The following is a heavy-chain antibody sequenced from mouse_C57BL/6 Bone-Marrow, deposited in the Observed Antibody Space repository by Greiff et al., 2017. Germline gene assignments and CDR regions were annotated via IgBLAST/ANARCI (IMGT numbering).Heavy chain of an antibody. CDR2: ISSGGSYT. J-gene: IGHJ2*01. Sequence: VQLKESGGDLVKPGGSLKLSCAASGFTFSSYGMSWVRQTPDKRLEWVATISSGGSYTYYPDSVKGRFTISRDNAKNTLYLQMSSLKSEDTAMYYCARLWGFDYWGQGTTLTVSS. V-gene: IGHV5-6*01. CDR3: ARLWGFDY. D-gene: IGHD4-1*01. CDR1: GFTFSSYG.